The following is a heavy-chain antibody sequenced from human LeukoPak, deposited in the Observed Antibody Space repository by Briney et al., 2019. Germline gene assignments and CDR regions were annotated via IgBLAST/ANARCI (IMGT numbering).Heavy chain of an antibody. CDR2: MNPNSGNT. J-gene: IGHJ3*02. D-gene: IGHD2-2*01. CDR1: GYTFTSYD. V-gene: IGHV1-8*02. CDR3: ARGYCSSTSCYDAFDI. Sequence: ASVKVSCKASGYTFTSYDINWVRQATGQGLEWMGWMNPNSGNTGYAQKFQGRVTMTRDTSTSTVYMELSSLRSEDTAVYYCARGYCSSTSCYDAFDIWGQGTMVTVSS.